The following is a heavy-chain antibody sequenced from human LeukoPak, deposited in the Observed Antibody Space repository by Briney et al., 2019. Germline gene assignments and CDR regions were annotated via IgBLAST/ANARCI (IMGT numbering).Heavy chain of an antibody. D-gene: IGHD5-12*01. V-gene: IGHV4-39*07. CDR2: IYYSGST. Sequence: PSETLSLTCTVSGGSISSSSYHWGWIRQPPGKGLEWIGSIYYSGSTYYNPSLKSRVTMSVDTSKNQFSLKLSSVTAADTAVYFCASGSSGYDPWGQGTLVTVSS. CDR1: GGSISSSSYH. J-gene: IGHJ5*02. CDR3: ASGSSGYDP.